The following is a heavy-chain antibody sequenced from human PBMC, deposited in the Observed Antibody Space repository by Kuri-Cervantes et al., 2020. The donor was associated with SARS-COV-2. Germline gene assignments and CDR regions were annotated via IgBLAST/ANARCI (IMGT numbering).Heavy chain of an antibody. J-gene: IGHJ5*02. Sequence: SETLSLTCSVSGYSITNGYYRGWIRQPPGKGLEWIGSVYHSGETYYNPSLKSRVTISVETSKNQFSLKLSSVTAADTAVYYCARHNRHYDFWSGYPSPYNWFDPWGQGTLVTVSS. CDR1: GYSITNGYY. V-gene: IGHV4-38-2*01. D-gene: IGHD3-3*01. CDR2: VYHSGET. CDR3: ARHNRHYDFWSGYPSPYNWFDP.